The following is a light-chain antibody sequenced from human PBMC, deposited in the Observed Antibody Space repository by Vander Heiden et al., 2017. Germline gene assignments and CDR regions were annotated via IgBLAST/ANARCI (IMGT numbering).Light chain of an antibody. Sequence: SYVLTQPPSVSVAPGQTASISCGGRDIESKSAQWYQQMPGHAPLLVVYDDNDRPSGIPERFSGSNSGNTATLIITGVEAGDEGDYFCQVWDGGSDLLVVFGGGTKLTVL. CDR2: DDN. V-gene: IGLV3-21*02. J-gene: IGLJ2*01. CDR1: DIESKS. CDR3: QVWDGGSDLLVV.